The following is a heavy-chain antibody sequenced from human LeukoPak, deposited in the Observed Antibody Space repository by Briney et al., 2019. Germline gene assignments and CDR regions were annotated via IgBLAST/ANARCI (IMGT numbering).Heavy chain of an antibody. D-gene: IGHD6-19*01. V-gene: IGHV4-39*07. CDR1: GGSISSSSYY. J-gene: IGHJ4*02. CDR2: IYYSGST. Sequence: SETLSLTCTVSGGSISSSSYYWGWIRQPPGKGLEWIGSIYYSGSTYYNPSLKSRVTISVDTSKNQFSLKLSSVTAADTAVYYCARIHGYSSGWYNFDFDYWGQGTLVTVSS. CDR3: ARIHGYSSGWYNFDFDY.